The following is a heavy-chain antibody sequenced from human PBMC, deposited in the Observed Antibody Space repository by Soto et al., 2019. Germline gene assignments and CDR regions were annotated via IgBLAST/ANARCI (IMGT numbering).Heavy chain of an antibody. CDR3: VRSVEGHFDY. V-gene: IGHV3-48*02. CDR2: ITSDTNTI. J-gene: IGHJ4*02. Sequence: EVQLVESGGGLVQPGGSLRLTCVASGFPFSIYSMNWVRQAPGKGLEWSSYITSDTNTIKYADSVKGRFTISRDNAKNLVYLQMNSLGDEDTAVYFCVRSVEGHFDYWGQGTVVTVSS. CDR1: GFPFSIYS. D-gene: IGHD6-19*01.